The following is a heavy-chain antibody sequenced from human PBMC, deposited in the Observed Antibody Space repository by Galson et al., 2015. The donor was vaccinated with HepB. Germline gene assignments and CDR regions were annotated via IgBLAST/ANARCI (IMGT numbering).Heavy chain of an antibody. Sequence: SETLSLTCAVSGGSISSSNWWSWVRQPPGKGLEWIGEIYHSGSTNYNPSLKSRVTISVDKSKNQFSLKLSSVTAADTAVYYCVIQLLSPDYYYYGMDVWGQGTTVTVSS. CDR2: IYHSGST. D-gene: IGHD2-2*01. CDR1: GGSISSSNW. J-gene: IGHJ6*02. CDR3: VIQLLSPDYYYYGMDV. V-gene: IGHV4-4*02.